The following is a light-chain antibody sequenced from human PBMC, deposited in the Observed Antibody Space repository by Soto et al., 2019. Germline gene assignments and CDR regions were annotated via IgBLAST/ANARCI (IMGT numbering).Light chain of an antibody. CDR2: DDS. V-gene: IGLV3-21*02. CDR1: NIGSKT. J-gene: IGLJ2*01. CDR3: QVWDSSSDHPVV. Sequence: SYELTQPPSVSVAPGQTARITCGGHNIGSKTVPWYQQRPCQAPVLVVHDDSDRPSGIPERFSGSNSGNTATLAINRVEAGDEADYSCQVWDSSSDHPVVFGGGTKVTVL.